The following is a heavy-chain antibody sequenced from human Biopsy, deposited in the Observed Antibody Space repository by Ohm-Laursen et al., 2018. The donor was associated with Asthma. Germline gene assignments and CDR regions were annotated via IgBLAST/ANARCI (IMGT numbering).Heavy chain of an antibody. CDR2: VNTGNGDT. CDR3: ARTYYDFLTGQVKDVFGV. Sequence: VASVKVSCKASGYNFISFAIHWVRQAPGQRLEWMGWVNTGNGDTKYSQKFQGRVTITRDTSASTAYMELRSLRSEDTATYYCARTYYDFLTGQVKDVFGVWGQGTVVTVSS. CDR1: GYNFISFA. J-gene: IGHJ3*01. D-gene: IGHD3-9*01. V-gene: IGHV1-3*04.